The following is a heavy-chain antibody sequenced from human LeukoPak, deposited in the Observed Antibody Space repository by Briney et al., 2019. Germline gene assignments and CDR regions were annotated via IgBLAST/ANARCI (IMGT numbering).Heavy chain of an antibody. J-gene: IGHJ6*04. D-gene: IGHD3-10*02. CDR3: AELGITMIGGV. CDR1: GFSSDDYA. Sequence: GGSLRLSCAVSGFSSDDYAMHWVRQVPGKGLEWVSGISWNSDNIGYADSVKGRFTTSRDNAKNSLYLQMNSLRAEDTAVYYCAELGITMIGGVWGKGTTVTISS. V-gene: IGHV3-9*02. CDR2: ISWNSDNI.